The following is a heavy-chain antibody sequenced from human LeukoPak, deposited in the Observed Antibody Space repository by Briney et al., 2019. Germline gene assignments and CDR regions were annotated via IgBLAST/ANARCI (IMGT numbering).Heavy chain of an antibody. CDR3: ARDLTYYYDSSGYYTKTLYYYYGMDV. J-gene: IGHJ6*02. V-gene: IGHV3-33*01. CDR2: IWYDGSNK. CDR1: GFTFSSYG. D-gene: IGHD3-22*01. Sequence: GGSLRLSCAASGFTFSSYGMHWVRQAPGKGLEWVAVIWYDGSNKYYADSVKGRFTISRDNSKNTLYLQMNSLRAEDTAAYYCARDLTYYYDSSGYYTKTLYYYYGMDVWGQGTTVTVSS.